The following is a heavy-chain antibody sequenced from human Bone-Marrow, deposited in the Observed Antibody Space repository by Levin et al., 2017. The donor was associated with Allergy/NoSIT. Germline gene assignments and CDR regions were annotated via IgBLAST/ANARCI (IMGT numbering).Heavy chain of an antibody. CDR2: INPKSGST. J-gene: IGHJ4*02. D-gene: IGHD3-10*01. CDR3: ARDDGNYFGSSAYSNDDH. V-gene: IGHV1-2*02. CDR1: GYTFSDYY. Sequence: ASVKVSCKASGYTFSDYYMHWVRQAPGQGLEWMGWINPKSGSTNYAQKFQGRVTMTTDTSITTAYMELSSLRSVDTAFYFCARDDGNYFGSSAYSNDDHWGQGTLLT.